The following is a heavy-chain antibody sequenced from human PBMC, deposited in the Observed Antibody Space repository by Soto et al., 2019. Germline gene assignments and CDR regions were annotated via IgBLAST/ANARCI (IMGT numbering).Heavy chain of an antibody. J-gene: IGHJ6*02. CDR1: GFTFSSYS. Sequence: GGSLRVSCAASGFTFSSYSRNWVRQAPGKGLEWVSYISSSSSTIYYADSVKGRFTISRDNAKNSLYLQMNSLRDGDTAVYYCARDKSADGMDVWGQGTTVTVSS. CDR2: ISSSSSTI. V-gene: IGHV3-48*02. CDR3: ARDKSADGMDV.